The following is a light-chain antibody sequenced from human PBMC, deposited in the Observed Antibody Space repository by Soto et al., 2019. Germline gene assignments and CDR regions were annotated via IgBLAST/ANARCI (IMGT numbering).Light chain of an antibody. CDR1: SGHSSYA. J-gene: IGLJ2*01. CDR3: QTWGTGVV. CDR2: LNSDGSH. V-gene: IGLV4-69*01. Sequence: QLVLTQSPSASASLGASVKLTCTLSSGHSSYAIAWHQQQPEKGPRYLMKLNSDGSHSEGDGIPDRFSGSSSGAERYLTIYSLQSEDEADYYCQTWGTGVVFGGGTKLTVL.